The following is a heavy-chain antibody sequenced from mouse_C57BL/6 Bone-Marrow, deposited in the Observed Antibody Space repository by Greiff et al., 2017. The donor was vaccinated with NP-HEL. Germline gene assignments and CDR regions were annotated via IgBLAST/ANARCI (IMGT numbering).Heavy chain of an antibody. V-gene: IGHV5-6*01. D-gene: IGHD1-1*01. CDR2: ISSGGSYT. Sequence: EVQLQESGGDLVKPGGSLKLSCAASGFTFSSYGMSWVRQTPDKRLEWVATISSGGSYTYYPDSVKGRFTISRDNAKNTLYLQMSSLKSEDTAMYYCARQGGSSYDYWGQGTTLTVSS. J-gene: IGHJ2*01. CDR3: ARQGGSSYDY. CDR1: GFTFSSYG.